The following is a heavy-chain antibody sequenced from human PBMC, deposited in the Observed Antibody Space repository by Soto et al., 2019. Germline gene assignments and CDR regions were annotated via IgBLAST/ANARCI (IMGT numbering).Heavy chain of an antibody. CDR3: AREGYRDHGDLDY. D-gene: IGHD4-17*01. J-gene: IGHJ4*02. V-gene: IGHV3-21*01. CDR2: ITSSSSYK. CDR1: GFIFSSYS. Sequence: EVQLVESGGGLVKPGGSLRLSCAASGFIFSSYSINWVRQAPGTGLAWVSSITSSSSYKFYADSMKGRFTSYRDNTKNSLYLQMDSLRAEDTALYYCAREGYRDHGDLDYWGQGTLVTVSS.